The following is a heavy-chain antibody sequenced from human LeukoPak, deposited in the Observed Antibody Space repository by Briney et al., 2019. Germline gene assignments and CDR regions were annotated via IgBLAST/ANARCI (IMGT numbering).Heavy chain of an antibody. CDR1: GFSFSSYG. CDR2: IQYDGTKK. CDR3: AKYGGSYLDY. Sequence: GGSLRLSCAASGFSFSSYGMHWVRQAPGKGLEWVAFIQYDGTKKYYGDSVKGRFTISRDNSKNTLYVQMNSLRGEDTAVYYCAKYGGSYLDYWGQGSLVTVS. J-gene: IGHJ4*02. V-gene: IGHV3-30*02. D-gene: IGHD1-26*01.